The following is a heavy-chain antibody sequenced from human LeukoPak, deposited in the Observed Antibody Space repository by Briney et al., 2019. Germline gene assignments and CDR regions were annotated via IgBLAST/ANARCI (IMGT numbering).Heavy chain of an antibody. CDR3: ATSSYSSSSS. J-gene: IGHJ5*02. V-gene: IGHV3-7*01. D-gene: IGHD6-6*01. CDR1: GLTFTNYW. Sequence: GGFLRLSCTASGLTFTNYWMIWVRQAPGKGLEWVANINHDASEKYYVGSVEGRFIISRDNAKNSLFLQMNSLRAEGTGVYYCATSSYSSSSSWGQGTLVTVSS. CDR2: INHDASEK.